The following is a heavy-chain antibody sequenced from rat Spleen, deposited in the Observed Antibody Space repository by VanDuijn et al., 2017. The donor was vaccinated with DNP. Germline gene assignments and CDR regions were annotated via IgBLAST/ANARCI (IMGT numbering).Heavy chain of an antibody. CDR3: ARSGDYGNYYVMDV. J-gene: IGHJ4*01. V-gene: IGHV2-16*01. CDR1: GFSLTSYG. Sequence: QVQLKESGPGLVQPSQTLSLTCTVSGFSLTSYGVNWVRQPPGKGLAWIGAIRSGGSTDFNSVLKSRLSIRRDTSKNQVLLKMSSLQPEDTAMYFGARSGDYGNYYVMDVWGHGVSVTVSS. CDR2: IRSGGST. D-gene: IGHD1-2*01.